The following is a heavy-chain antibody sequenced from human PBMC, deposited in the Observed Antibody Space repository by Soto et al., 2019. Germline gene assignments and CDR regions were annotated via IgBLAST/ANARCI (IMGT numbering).Heavy chain of an antibody. D-gene: IGHD6-6*01. Sequence: GGSLRLSCAPSGFRFEDYAMHWVRQAPGKGREWVSGISWNSGSIGYADSVKGRFTIPRDNAKNPLYLQMNRLRPEDTALYYCAKAYSGSGGPFDYWGQGILVTVSS. CDR1: GFRFEDYA. CDR2: ISWNSGSI. CDR3: AKAYSGSGGPFDY. J-gene: IGHJ4*02. V-gene: IGHV3-9*01.